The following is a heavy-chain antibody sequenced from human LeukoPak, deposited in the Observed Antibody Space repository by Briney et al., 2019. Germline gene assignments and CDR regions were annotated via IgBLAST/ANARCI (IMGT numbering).Heavy chain of an antibody. J-gene: IGHJ4*02. CDR2: IYYGGST. CDR1: GGSISSPY. Sequence: PSETLSLTCTVSGGSISSPYWTWIRQPPGKGLEWIGYIYYGGSTDYSSSLKSRATISLDTSKNQFSLHLTSVTAADTAVYYCARQLAGLAPPGFIDSWGQGTLVTVSS. V-gene: IGHV4-59*08. CDR3: ARQLAGLAPPGFIDS. D-gene: IGHD3-3*02.